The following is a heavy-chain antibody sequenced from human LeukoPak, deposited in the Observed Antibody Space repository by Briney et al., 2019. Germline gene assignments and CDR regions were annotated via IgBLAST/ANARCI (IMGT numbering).Heavy chain of an antibody. CDR1: GFTFSNAW. Sequence: PGGSLRLSCAASGFTFSNAWMSWVRQAPGKGLEWVGRIKSKTDGGTTDYAAPVKGRFTISRDDSKNTLYLQMNSLKTEDTAVYYCTTTGGGNPGGQYYYYYYGMDVWGQGTTVTVSS. CDR2: IKSKTDGGTT. CDR3: TTTGGGNPGGQYYYYYYGMDV. V-gene: IGHV3-15*01. D-gene: IGHD4-23*01. J-gene: IGHJ6*02.